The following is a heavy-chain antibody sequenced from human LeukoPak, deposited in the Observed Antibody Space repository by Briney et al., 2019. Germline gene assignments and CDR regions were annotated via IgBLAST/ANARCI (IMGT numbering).Heavy chain of an antibody. J-gene: IGHJ4*02. CDR3: ARAGDIVVVPAAMADY. CDR2: ISSSSSYI. Sequence: GGSLRLSCAASGFTFSSYSMNWVRQAPGKGLEWVSSISSSSSYIYYADSVKGRFTISRDNAKNSLYLQMNSLRAEDTAVYYCARAGDIVVVPAAMADYWGQGTLVTVSS. V-gene: IGHV3-21*01. CDR1: GFTFSSYS. D-gene: IGHD2-2*01.